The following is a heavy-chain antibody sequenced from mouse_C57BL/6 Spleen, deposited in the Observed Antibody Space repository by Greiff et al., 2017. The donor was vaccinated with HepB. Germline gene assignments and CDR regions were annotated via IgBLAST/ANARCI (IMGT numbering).Heavy chain of an antibody. D-gene: IGHD2-2*01. V-gene: IGHV1-15*01. Sequence: QVQLKESGAELVRPGASVTLSCKASGYTFTDYEMHWVKQTPVHGLEWIGAIDPETGGTAYNQKFKGKAILTADKSSSTAYMELRSLTSEDSAVYYCTRSDGYEDLAWFADWGQGTLVTVSA. CDR2: IDPETGGT. CDR1: GYTFTDYE. J-gene: IGHJ3*01. CDR3: TRSDGYEDLAWFAD.